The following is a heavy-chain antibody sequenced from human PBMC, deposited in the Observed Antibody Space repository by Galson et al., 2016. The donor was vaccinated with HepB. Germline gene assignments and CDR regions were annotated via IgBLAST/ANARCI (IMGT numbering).Heavy chain of an antibody. CDR2: ISWNSGSI. CDR1: GFTLDHYA. Sequence: SLRLSCAASGFTLDHYAMHWVRQAPGKGLEWVSGISWNSGSIGYADSVKGRFTISRENAKNSMYLQMNSLRAGDTALYYCAKDSGAYYYDSSGYRRNAFDIWGQGTMVTASS. V-gene: IGHV3-9*01. J-gene: IGHJ3*02. D-gene: IGHD3-22*01. CDR3: AKDSGAYYYDSSGYRRNAFDI.